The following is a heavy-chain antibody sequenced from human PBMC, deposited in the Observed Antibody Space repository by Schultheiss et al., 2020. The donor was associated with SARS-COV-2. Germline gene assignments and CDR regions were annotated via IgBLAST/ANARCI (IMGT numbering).Heavy chain of an antibody. CDR2: ISYDGSNK. J-gene: IGHJ6*02. Sequence: GGSLRLSCAASGFTFSSYGMHWVRQAPGKGLEWVAVISYDGSNKYYADSVKGRFTISRDNSKNTLYLQMNSLRAEDTAVYYCAKRGFGMDVWGQGTTVTVS. V-gene: IGHV3-30*18. CDR1: GFTFSSYG. CDR3: AKRGFGMDV.